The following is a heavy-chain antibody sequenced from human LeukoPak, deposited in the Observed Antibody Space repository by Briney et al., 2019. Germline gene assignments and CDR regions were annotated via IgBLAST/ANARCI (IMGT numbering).Heavy chain of an antibody. D-gene: IGHD1-26*01. J-gene: IGHJ5*02. CDR3: VRRGGTYSVGYCFDP. V-gene: IGHV4-39*01. CDR1: GGSISSTNYY. Sequence: KPSETLALTCTVSGGSISSTNYYWGWIRQPPGKGLEWIGNIYYAGSTYYNPSLKSRVTISVDTSKNQFSLRLSSVTAADTAVYYCVRRGGTYSVGYCFDPWGQGTLVTVSS. CDR2: IYYAGST.